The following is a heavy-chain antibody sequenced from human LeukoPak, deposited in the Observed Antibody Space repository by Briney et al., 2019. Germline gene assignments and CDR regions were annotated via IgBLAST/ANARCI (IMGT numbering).Heavy chain of an antibody. J-gene: IGHJ5*02. D-gene: IGHD2/OR15-2a*01. V-gene: IGHV4-59*01. Sequence: PSETLPLTCTVSGGSISSYCWSWIRQPPGKGLEWIGYIYYSGSTNYNPSLKSRVTISVDTSKNQFSLKLSSVTAADTAVYYCARDSRTVFDPWGQGTLVTVSS. CDR2: IYYSGST. CDR1: GGSISSYC. CDR3: ARDSRTVFDP.